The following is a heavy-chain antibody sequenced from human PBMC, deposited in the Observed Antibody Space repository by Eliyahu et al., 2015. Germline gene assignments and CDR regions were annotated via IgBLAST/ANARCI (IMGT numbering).Heavy chain of an antibody. Sequence: QVQLQESGPGLVKPSETLSLTCTVSGVSISPYYWSWIRQSPGKGLEWIGFIYASETTNYNPSLNSRVTISADTSKNQFSLKLTSVTVADTAIYYCARGGQWEPLEYWGQGTMVTVSS. V-gene: IGHV4-59*01. CDR3: ARGGQWEPLEY. CDR1: GVSISPYY. D-gene: IGHD1-26*01. CDR2: IYASETT. J-gene: IGHJ4*02.